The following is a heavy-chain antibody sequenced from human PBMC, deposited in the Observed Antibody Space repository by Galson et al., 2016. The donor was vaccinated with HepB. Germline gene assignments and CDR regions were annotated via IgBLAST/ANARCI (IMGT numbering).Heavy chain of an antibody. J-gene: IGHJ6*02. V-gene: IGHV3-33*01. CDR3: AREEAMVQGVRMKIFAGLHYYGMDV. Sequence: SLRLSCAASGFTFSRYGMHWVRQTPGKGLEWVAGILYDESNEKYADSVKGRFTISRDNSKNTLNLQMNSLRVEDTATYYCAREEAMVQGVRMKIFAGLHYYGMDVWGQGTLVTVSS. D-gene: IGHD3-10*01. CDR2: ILYDESNE. CDR1: GFTFSRYG.